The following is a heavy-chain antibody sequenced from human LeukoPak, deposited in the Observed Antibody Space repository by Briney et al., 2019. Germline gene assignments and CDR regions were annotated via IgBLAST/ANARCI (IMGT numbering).Heavy chain of an antibody. CDR1: GYTFTSYG. V-gene: IGHV1-18*04. CDR2: ISAYNGNT. CDR3: ARCGFGFPDDAFDI. J-gene: IGHJ3*02. D-gene: IGHD3-10*01. Sequence: GASVKVSCKASGYTFTSYGISWVRQAPGQGLEWMGWISAYNGNTNYAHKLQGRVAMTTDTSTSTAYMELRSLRSDDTAVYYCARCGFGFPDDAFDIWGQGTMVTVSS.